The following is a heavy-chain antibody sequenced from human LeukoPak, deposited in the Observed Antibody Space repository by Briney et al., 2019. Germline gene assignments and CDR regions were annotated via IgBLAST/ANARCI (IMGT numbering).Heavy chain of an antibody. J-gene: IGHJ4*02. V-gene: IGHV4-39*01. Sequence: PSETLSLTCAVYGGSFSGYYWGWIRQPPGKGLEWIGSIYYSGSTYYNPSLKSRVTISVDTSKNQFSLKLSSVTAADTAVYYCARHGPERITIFSGSSFDYWGQGTLVTVSS. CDR1: GGSFSGYY. D-gene: IGHD3-9*01. CDR3: ARHGPERITIFSGSSFDY. CDR2: IYYSGST.